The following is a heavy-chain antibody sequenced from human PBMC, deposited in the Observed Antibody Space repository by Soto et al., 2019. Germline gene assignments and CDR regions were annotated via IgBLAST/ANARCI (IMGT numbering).Heavy chain of an antibody. J-gene: IGHJ2*01. D-gene: IGHD6-19*01. Sequence: QVQLQQWGAGLLKPSETLSLTCAVYGGSFSGYYWSWIRQPPGKGLEWIGEINHSGSTNYNPSLKSRVNISVDTSKNQFSLKLSSVTAADTAVYYCGRGPGYSSGWYEGNWYFDLWGRGTLVTVSS. CDR3: GRGPGYSSGWYEGNWYFDL. CDR1: GGSFSGYY. V-gene: IGHV4-34*01. CDR2: INHSGST.